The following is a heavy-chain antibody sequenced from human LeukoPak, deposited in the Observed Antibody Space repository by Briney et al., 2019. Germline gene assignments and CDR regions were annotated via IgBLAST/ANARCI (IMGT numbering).Heavy chain of an antibody. V-gene: IGHV4-39*02. Sequence: SETLSLTCTVSGGSISSSGYYWGWICQPPGKGLEWVGSVYYTGSTFYNPSLKSRVTTSVDTSKNHFSLNLSSVTAADTAVHYCARHRGRYYDSGSYYYFDYWGQGTLVTVSS. CDR2: VYYTGST. J-gene: IGHJ4*02. CDR1: GGSISSSGYY. D-gene: IGHD3-10*01. CDR3: ARHRGRYYDSGSYYYFDY.